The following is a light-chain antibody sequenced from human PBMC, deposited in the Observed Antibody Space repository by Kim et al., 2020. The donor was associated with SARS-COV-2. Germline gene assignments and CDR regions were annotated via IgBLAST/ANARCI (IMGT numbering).Light chain of an antibody. Sequence: DVVMSQSPLSLSVTLGQPASISCRPSQSLIDSDGNTYLNWFHQRPGQSPRRLIYQVSKRDSGVPDRFSGSRSGTVFTLKISRVEAEDVGLYYCMQHTHRPPTFGGGTKLEIK. V-gene: IGKV2-30*01. J-gene: IGKJ4*01. CDR2: QVS. CDR3: MQHTHRPPT. CDR1: QSLIDSDGNTY.